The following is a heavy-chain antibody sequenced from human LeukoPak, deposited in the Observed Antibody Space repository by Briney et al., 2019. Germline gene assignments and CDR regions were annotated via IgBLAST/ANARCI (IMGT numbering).Heavy chain of an antibody. Sequence: GASVKVSCKASGYTFTDHYIHWVRPAPGQGRWWMGSINPNRGDPNYVQRFKGRVPMTRDTSSSTAYMELSRLRSDDTAVYYCARQNGYNPDYWGQGTLVTVAS. V-gene: IGHV1-2*02. CDR3: ARQNGYNPDY. CDR1: GYTFTDHY. D-gene: IGHD5-24*01. J-gene: IGHJ4*02. CDR2: INPNRGDP.